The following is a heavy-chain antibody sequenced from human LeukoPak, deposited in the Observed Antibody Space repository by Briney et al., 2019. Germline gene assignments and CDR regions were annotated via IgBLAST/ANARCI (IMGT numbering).Heavy chain of an antibody. CDR3: ARDRGGYTYSHDY. CDR2: ISSSGSSI. J-gene: IGHJ4*02. CDR1: GFTFSDYY. D-gene: IGHD5-18*01. Sequence: PGGSLRLSCAASGFTFSDYYMNWIRQAPGKGLEWVSYISSSGSSIYYADSVKGRFTSSRDNAKNSLYLQMNSLRAEDTAVYYCARDRGGYTYSHDYWGQGTQVTVSS. V-gene: IGHV3-11*04.